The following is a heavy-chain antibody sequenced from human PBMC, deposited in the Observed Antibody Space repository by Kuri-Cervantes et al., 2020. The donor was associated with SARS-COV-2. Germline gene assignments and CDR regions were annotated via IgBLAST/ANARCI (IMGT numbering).Heavy chain of an antibody. CDR3: ARARDSYDSSGLWG. CDR1: GYTFSSYG. CDR2: ISAYNGKT. J-gene: IGHJ1*01. D-gene: IGHD3-22*01. V-gene: IGHV1-18*01. Sequence: ASVKVSCKASGYTFSSYGISWVRQAPGQGLEWMGWISAYNGKTNFAQKFQGRVTMTTDTPASTAYMELRSLRSEDTAVYYCARARDSYDSSGLWGWGQGTLVTVSS.